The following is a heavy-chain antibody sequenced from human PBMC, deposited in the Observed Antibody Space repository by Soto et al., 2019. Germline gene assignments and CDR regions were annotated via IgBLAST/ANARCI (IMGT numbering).Heavy chain of an antibody. J-gene: IGHJ4*02. Sequence: GGSLRLSCAASGFTFSSYGMHWVRQAPGKWLEWVSVISYDGSNKYYAYSVKGRFTISRDNSNNTLYLQMNSLRAEDTAVYYCAKDREIVVVVAATKGLDYWGQGTMVIVSS. D-gene: IGHD2-15*01. CDR3: AKDREIVVVVAATKGLDY. CDR2: ISYDGSNK. V-gene: IGHV3-30*18. CDR1: GFTFSSYG.